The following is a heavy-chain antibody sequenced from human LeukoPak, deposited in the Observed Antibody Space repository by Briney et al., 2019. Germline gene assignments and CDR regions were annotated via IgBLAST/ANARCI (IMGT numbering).Heavy chain of an antibody. CDR3: ARDILALEGDYLFDY. J-gene: IGHJ4*02. V-gene: IGHV1-69*05. D-gene: IGHD4-17*01. CDR2: IIPIFGTA. Sequence: SVKVSCKASGGTFSSYAIGWVRQAPGQGLEWMGRIIPIFGTANYAQKFQGRVTITTDESTSTAYMELSSLRSEDTAVYYCARDILALEGDYLFDYWGRGTLVTVSS. CDR1: GGTFSSYA.